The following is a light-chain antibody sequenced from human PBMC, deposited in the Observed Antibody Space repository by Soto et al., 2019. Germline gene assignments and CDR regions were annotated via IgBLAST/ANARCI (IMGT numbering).Light chain of an antibody. J-gene: IGLJ1*01. CDR2: EVN. Sequence: QSALTQPASVSGSPEQSITISCTGTSSDVGDYNLVSWYQQFPGKAPKLIIYEVNERPSGVSNRFSGSKSGNTASLTISGLQADDEADYYCSSYAGSSSLPYVFGTGTQLTVL. CDR1: SSDVGDYNL. V-gene: IGLV2-23*02. CDR3: SSYAGSSSLPYV.